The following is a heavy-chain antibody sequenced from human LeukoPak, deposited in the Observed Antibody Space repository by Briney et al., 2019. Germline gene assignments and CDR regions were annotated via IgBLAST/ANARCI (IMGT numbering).Heavy chain of an antibody. CDR2: ISVNGASI. D-gene: IGHD3-22*01. CDR1: GLSFSSYA. Sequence: PGGSLRLSLAASGLSFSSYAMSWIRQAPGQGLEGVSSISVNGASIYYADSGKGRFTISRDNSKITLHLQMNRLRAEDAAVHFCAKGSYYYDSTGYSPATGDWGQGTLVTVSS. J-gene: IGHJ4*02. CDR3: AKGSYYYDSTGYSPATGD. V-gene: IGHV3-23*01.